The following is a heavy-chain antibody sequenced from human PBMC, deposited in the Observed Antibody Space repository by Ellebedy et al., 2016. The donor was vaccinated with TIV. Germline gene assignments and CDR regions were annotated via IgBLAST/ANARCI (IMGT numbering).Heavy chain of an antibody. V-gene: IGHV3-23*01. CDR2: LGGDGDST. CDR3: AKQPHISSSWYYFDF. CDR1: GFTFSDNA. J-gene: IGHJ4*02. D-gene: IGHD2-2*01. Sequence: GESLKISCAASGFTFSDNAMSWVRQAPGKGLEWVSTLGGDGDSTYYADSVKGRFTISRDNSKNTLYLQMSSLRVEDTAVYFCAKQPHISSSWYYFDFWGLGTLVTVSS.